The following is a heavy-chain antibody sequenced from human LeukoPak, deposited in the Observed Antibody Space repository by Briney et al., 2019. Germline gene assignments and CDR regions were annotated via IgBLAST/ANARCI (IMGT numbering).Heavy chain of an antibody. CDR2: INSDGSST. D-gene: IGHD2-2*01. J-gene: IGHJ4*02. CDR1: GFTFSSYA. Sequence: GGSLRLSCAASGFTFSSYAMSWVRQAPGKGLVWVSRINSDGSSTSYADSVKGRFTISRDNAKNTLYLQMNSLRAEDTAVYYCARALDCSSTSCPRAFDYWGQGTLVTVSS. V-gene: IGHV3-74*01. CDR3: ARALDCSSTSCPRAFDY.